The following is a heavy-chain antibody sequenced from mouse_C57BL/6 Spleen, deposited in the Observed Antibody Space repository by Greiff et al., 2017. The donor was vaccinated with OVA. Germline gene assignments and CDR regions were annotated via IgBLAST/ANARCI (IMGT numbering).Heavy chain of an antibody. V-gene: IGHV1-22*01. J-gene: IGHJ2*01. CDR1: GYTFTDYN. D-gene: IGHD2-4*01. Sequence: VHVKQSGPELVKPGASVKMSCKASGYTFTDYNMHWVKQSHGKSLEWIGYINPNNGGTSYNQKFKGKATLTVNKSSSTAYMELRSLTSEDSAVYYCAREGIYYDYDGLFDYWGQGTTLTVSS. CDR2: INPNNGGT. CDR3: AREGIYYDYDGLFDY.